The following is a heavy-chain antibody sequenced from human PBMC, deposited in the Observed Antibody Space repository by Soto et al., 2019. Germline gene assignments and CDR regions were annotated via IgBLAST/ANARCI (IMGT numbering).Heavy chain of an antibody. V-gene: IGHV4-59*08. CDR3: ASTFPLSNGDYVEGYFQH. CDR2: IYYSGST. D-gene: IGHD4-17*01. Sequence: SETLSLTCTVSGGSISSYYWSWIRQPPGKGLEWIGYIYYSGSTNYNPSLKSRVTISVDTSKNQFSLKLSSVTAADTAVYYCASTFPLSNGDYVEGYFQHWGQGTLVTVSS. CDR1: GGSISSYY. J-gene: IGHJ1*01.